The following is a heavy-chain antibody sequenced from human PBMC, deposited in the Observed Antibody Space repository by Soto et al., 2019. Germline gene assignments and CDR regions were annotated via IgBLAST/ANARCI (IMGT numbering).Heavy chain of an antibody. D-gene: IGHD2-2*01. V-gene: IGHV3-15*01. J-gene: IGHJ4*02. Sequence: EVQLVESGGGLVKPGGSLTPSCAASGFTFSNAWMSWVRQAPGKGLEWVGHIKSKTDGGTTDYAAPVKGRFTISRDDSKNTLYLQMNSLKTEDTAMYYCTRGIIPATVDYWGQGALVTVSS. CDR1: GFTFSNAW. CDR2: IKSKTDGGTT. CDR3: TRGIIPATVDY.